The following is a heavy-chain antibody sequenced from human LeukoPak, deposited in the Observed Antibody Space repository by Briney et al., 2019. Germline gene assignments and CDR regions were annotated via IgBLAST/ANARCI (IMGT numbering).Heavy chain of an antibody. V-gene: IGHV1-18*01. CDR1: SYTFTDYG. Sequence: GASVKVPCKASSYTFTDYGITWVRQAPGQGLEWMGWVSTYNGNTNYAQNLQGRVTMTTDTYTSTAYMELRSLRSDDTAVYYCARDRRIVATIPVDYWGQGTLVTVSS. D-gene: IGHD5-12*01. J-gene: IGHJ4*02. CDR2: VSTYNGNT. CDR3: ARDRRIVATIPVDY.